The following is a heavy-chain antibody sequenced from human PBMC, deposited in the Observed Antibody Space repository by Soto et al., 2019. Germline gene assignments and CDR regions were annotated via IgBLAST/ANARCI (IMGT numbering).Heavy chain of an antibody. CDR3: ARSPRRYSSGWYDYFDY. D-gene: IGHD6-19*01. CDR2: IYDSGST. V-gene: IGHV4-31*03. CDR1: GGSMDTIGFY. J-gene: IGHJ4*02. Sequence: QVKLQESGPGLVKPSQTLSLTCTVSGGSMDTIGFYWTWIRQHPGKGLEWIGYIYDSGSTYYNPSLKSRISISVDTSKNHFSLRLTSVTAADTAVYYCARSPRRYSSGWYDYFDYWGQGTLVSVSS.